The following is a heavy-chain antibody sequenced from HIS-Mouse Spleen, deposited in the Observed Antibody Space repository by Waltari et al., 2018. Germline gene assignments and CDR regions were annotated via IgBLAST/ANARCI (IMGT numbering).Heavy chain of an antibody. CDR2: TYYRSKWYN. V-gene: IGHV6-1*01. J-gene: IGHJ4*02. Sequence: AWNWIRQSPSRGLEWLGRTYYRSKWYNDYAVSVKSRITINPDTSKNQFSLQLNSVTPEDTAVYYCARGQNRNPFDYWGQGTLVTVSS. CDR3: ARGQNRNPFDY. CDR1: A.